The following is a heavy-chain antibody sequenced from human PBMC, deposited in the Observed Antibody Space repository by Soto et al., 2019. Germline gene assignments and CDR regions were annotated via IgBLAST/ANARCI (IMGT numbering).Heavy chain of an antibody. D-gene: IGHD2-2*01. CDR1: GDSISSGGCY. CDR3: ARAGDLRYPLPARTYFQH. J-gene: IGHJ1*01. Sequence: QGEPQESGPGLVKLAQILSLTCIVSGDSISSGGCYWSWIRDHPGQGLEWIGYMFYTGSTYYSPSLKSRVTISVDTSTNQFSLSLSSVTAADTAVYYCARAGDLRYPLPARTYFQHWGQGTLVTVSS. V-gene: IGHV4-31*03. CDR2: MFYTGST.